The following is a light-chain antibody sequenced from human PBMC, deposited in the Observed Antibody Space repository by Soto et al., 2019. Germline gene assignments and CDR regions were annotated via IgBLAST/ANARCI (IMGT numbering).Light chain of an antibody. CDR1: QSVSSD. J-gene: IGKJ4*01. CDR3: QQYNSWPLP. V-gene: IGKV3-15*01. Sequence: EIVMTQSPSSLSVSPGERATLSCRASQSVSSDLAWYQHKFGQAPRLLIYSTSTRVTGLPARFSGSGSGTEFTLTISSLQSEDLAVYYCQQYNSWPLPFGGGTKVEIK. CDR2: STS.